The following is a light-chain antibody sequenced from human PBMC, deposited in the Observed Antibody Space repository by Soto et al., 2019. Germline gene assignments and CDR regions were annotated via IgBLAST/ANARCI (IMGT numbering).Light chain of an antibody. V-gene: IGLV2-14*03. CDR2: DVT. CDR3: SSYRGGSTYV. CDR1: SSDVGGYNY. Sequence: QSALTQTASVSGSPGQSITVSCTGTSSDVGGYNYVSWYQQHPGKAPRLMIYDVTNRPSGVSDRFSGSKSGNTASLTISGLQVEDEADYYCSSYRGGSTYVFGTGTKVTVL. J-gene: IGLJ1*01.